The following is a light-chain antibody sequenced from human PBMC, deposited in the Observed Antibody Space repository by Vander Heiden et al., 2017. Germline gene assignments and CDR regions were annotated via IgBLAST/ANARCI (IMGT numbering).Light chain of an antibody. CDR1: QSVSSY. CDR3: QQRSNATWT. CDR2: DAS. J-gene: IGKJ1*01. Sequence: EIVLTQSPATLSLSPGERATLSCRASQSVSSYLAWYQQKPGQAPRLLIYDASNSATGIPARFSGSGSGTDFTLTISSLEPEDFAVYYCQQRSNATWTFGQGTKVEIK. V-gene: IGKV3-11*01.